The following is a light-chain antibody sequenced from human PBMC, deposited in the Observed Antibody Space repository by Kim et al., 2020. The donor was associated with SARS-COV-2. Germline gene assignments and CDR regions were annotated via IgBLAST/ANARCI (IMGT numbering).Light chain of an antibody. V-gene: IGLV1-51*01. CDR1: SSNNGNNY. J-gene: IGLJ2*01. Sequence: QKVTTSSSGRSSNNGNNYVSWYQQLPGTAPKLLIYDNNKRPSVIPDRFSGSKSGTSATLGITGLQTGDETDYYCGTWDSSLSAVVFGGGTQLTVL. CDR2: DNN. CDR3: GTWDSSLSAVV.